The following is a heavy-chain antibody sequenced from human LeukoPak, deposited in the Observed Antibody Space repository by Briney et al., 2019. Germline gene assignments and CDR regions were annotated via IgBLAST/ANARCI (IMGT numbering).Heavy chain of an antibody. V-gene: IGHV3-30*04. CDR2: ISYDGSNK. CDR3: ARARSPMGYCSGGSCYSLDY. D-gene: IGHD2-15*01. CDR1: GFTLSSYA. J-gene: IGHJ4*02. Sequence: SGGSLRLSCAASGFTLSSYAMHWVRQAPGKGLEWVAVISYDGSNKYYADSVKGRFTISRDNSKNTLYLQMNSLRAEDTAVYYCARARSPMGYCSGGSCYSLDYWGQGTLVTVSS.